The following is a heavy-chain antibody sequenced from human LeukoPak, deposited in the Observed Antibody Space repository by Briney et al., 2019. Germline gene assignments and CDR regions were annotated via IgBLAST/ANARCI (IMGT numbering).Heavy chain of an antibody. CDR3: ARGEQSGSFSDY. J-gene: IGHJ4*02. CDR1: GYSISSGYY. CDR2: IYHSGGT. Sequence: SETLSLTCAVSGYSISSGYYWGWIRQPPGKGLEWIGSIYHSGGTYYNPSLKSRVTISVDTSKNQFSLKLSSVTAADTAVYYCARGEQSGSFSDYWGQGTLVTVSS. V-gene: IGHV4-38-2*01. D-gene: IGHD1-26*01.